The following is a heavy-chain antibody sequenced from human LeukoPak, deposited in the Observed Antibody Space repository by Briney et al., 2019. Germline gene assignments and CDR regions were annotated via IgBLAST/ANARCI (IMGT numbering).Heavy chain of an antibody. D-gene: IGHD3-3*01. Sequence: ASVKVSCKASRYTFTSYDINWLRQATGQGLEWMGWMNPNSGNTGYAQKFRGRVTMTRNTSISTAYMELSSLRSEDTAVYYCARVPTDFWSGYYNYYYYGMDVWGQGTTVTVSS. V-gene: IGHV1-8*01. CDR2: MNPNSGNT. J-gene: IGHJ6*02. CDR1: RYTFTSYD. CDR3: ARVPTDFWSGYYNYYYYGMDV.